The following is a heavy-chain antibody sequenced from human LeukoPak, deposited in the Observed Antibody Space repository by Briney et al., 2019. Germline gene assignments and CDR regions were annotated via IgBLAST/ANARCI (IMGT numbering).Heavy chain of an antibody. CDR2: IRHDGSIK. CDR3: AKDSLADIDY. V-gene: IGHV3-30*02. CDR1: GFIFSTYG. D-gene: IGHD3-16*01. Sequence: GVSLRLSCAASGFIFSTYGMYWVRQAPGKGLEWVAFIRHDGSIKNYADSVKGRSTISRDNSKNTLYLQMNSLRAEDTAVYYCAKDSLADIDYWGQGTLVTVSS. J-gene: IGHJ4*02.